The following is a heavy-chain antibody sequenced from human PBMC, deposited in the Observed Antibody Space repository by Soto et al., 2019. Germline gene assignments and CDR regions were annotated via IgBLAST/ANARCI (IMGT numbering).Heavy chain of an antibody. CDR2: IYYSGST. D-gene: IGHD2-8*01. CDR1: GGSISSGGYY. CDR3: ARGRGNGYFDY. Sequence: SETLSLTCTVSGGSISSGGYYWSWIRQHPGKGLEWIGYIYYSGSTYYNPSLKSRVIISVDTSKNQFSLKLSSVTAADTAVYYCARGRGNGYFDYWGQGTLVTVSS. J-gene: IGHJ4*02. V-gene: IGHV4-31*03.